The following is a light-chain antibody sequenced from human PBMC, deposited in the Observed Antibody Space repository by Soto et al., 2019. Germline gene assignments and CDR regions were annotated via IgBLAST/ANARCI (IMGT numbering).Light chain of an antibody. J-gene: IGKJ2*01. CDR1: HGIGID. CDR3: LQHNSYPRT. V-gene: IGKV1-17*01. CDR2: AAS. Sequence: DIQMTQSPSSLSASVGDRVTITCRASHGIGIDLGWYQQKPGTAPKRLLYAASSLQSGVPSRFSGSGSGTEFTLTISSLQPEDFATYYCLQHNSYPRTFGQGTKLEIK.